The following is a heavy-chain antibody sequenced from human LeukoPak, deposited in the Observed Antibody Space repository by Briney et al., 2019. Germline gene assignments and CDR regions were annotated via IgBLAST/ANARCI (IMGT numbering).Heavy chain of an antibody. D-gene: IGHD1-26*01. CDR1: GFTFSNAW. Sequence: GGSLRISCAASGFTFSNAWMNWVRQAPGKGLEWVGRIKSKTDGGTTDYAAPVKGRFTISRDDSKNTLYLQMNSLKTEDTAVYYCTARLIVGATPDVWGQGTTVTVSS. CDR2: IKSKTDGGTT. J-gene: IGHJ6*02. V-gene: IGHV3-15*07. CDR3: TARLIVGATPDV.